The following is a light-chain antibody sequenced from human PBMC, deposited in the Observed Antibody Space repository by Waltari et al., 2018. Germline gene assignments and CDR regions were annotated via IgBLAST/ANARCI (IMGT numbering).Light chain of an antibody. CDR2: YAS. J-gene: IGKJ4*01. CDR1: QSIGSS. CDR3: QQSSSFPLT. V-gene: IGKV6-21*02. Sequence: EIVLTQSPAFGYVTLKEKVTIPCQASQSIGSSLHWYQQKPDQSPKLLIKYASQSISGVPSRFSGSGSGTDFTLTINSLEGEDAATYYCQQSSSFPLTFGGGTKVEIK.